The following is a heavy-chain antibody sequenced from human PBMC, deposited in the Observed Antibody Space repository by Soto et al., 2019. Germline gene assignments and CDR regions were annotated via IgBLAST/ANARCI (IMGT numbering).Heavy chain of an antibody. J-gene: IGHJ3*02. D-gene: IGHD3-22*01. CDR2: IYYSGST. V-gene: IGHV4-31*03. Sequence: SETLSLTCTVSGGSIGSGGYYWSWIRQHPGKGLEWIGYIYYSGSTYYNPSLKSRVTISVDTSKNQFSLKLSSVTAADTAVYYCASQFGIVDNPDAFDIWGQGTMVTVSS. CDR3: ASQFGIVDNPDAFDI. CDR1: GGSIGSGGYY.